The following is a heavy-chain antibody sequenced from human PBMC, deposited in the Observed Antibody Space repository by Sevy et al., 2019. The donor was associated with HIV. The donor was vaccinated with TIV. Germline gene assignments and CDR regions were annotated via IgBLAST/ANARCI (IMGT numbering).Heavy chain of an antibody. D-gene: IGHD6-13*01. V-gene: IGHV4-59*01. CDR1: GGSISSYY. CDR2: IYFSGST. CDR3: ARGEQQLPHPGLYYYYGMDV. J-gene: IGHJ6*02. Sequence: SETLSLTCTVSGGSISSYYWSWIRQPPGKGLEWIGYIYFSGSTNYNPSLKSRVTISVDTSKNQFSLKLSSVTAADTAVYYCARGEQQLPHPGLYYYYGMDVWGQGTTVTVSS.